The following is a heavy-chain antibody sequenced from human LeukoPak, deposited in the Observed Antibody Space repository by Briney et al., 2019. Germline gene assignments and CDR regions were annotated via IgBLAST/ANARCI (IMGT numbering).Heavy chain of an antibody. CDR3: ARVSGSRNYYFGAFDI. Sequence: PGGSLRLSCAASGFAFNTYDMHWVRQAPGKGLEWVAVIPYGGSDKSFADPVKGRFTISRDNAKNTLYLQMNSLRAEDTAMYYCARVSGSRNYYFGAFDIWGQGTMVTVSS. J-gene: IGHJ3*02. V-gene: IGHV3-30*03. CDR2: IPYGGSDK. CDR1: GFAFNTYD. D-gene: IGHD3-10*01.